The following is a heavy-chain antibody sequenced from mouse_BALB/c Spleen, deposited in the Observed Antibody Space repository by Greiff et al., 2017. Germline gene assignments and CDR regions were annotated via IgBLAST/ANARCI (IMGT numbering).Heavy chain of an antibody. CDR2: INSNGGST. CDR3: ARYYYAMDY. CDR1: GFTFSSYG. Sequence: EVKLMESGGGLVKPGGSLKLSCAASGFTFSSYGMSWVRQTPDKRLELVATINSNGGSTYYPDSVKGRFTISRDNAKNTLYLQMSSLKSEDTAMYYCARYYYAMDYWGQGTSVTVSS. V-gene: IGHV5-6-3*01. J-gene: IGHJ4*01.